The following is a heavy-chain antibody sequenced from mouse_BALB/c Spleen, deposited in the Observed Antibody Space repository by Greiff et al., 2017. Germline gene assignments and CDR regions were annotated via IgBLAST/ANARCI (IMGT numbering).Heavy chain of an antibody. D-gene: IGHD2-3*01. CDR2: ISYSGST. CDR1: GYSITSDYA. Sequence: EVKVEESGPGLVKPSQSLSLTCTVTGYSITSDYAWNWIRQFPGNKLEWMGYISYSGSTSYNPSLKSRISITRDTSKNQFFLQLNSVTTEDTATYYCASHGYSYAMDYWGQGTSVTVSS. V-gene: IGHV3-2*02. CDR3: ASHGYSYAMDY. J-gene: IGHJ4*01.